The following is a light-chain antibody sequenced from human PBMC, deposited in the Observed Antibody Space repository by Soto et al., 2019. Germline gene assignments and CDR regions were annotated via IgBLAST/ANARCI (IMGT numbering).Light chain of an antibody. V-gene: IGKV3-15*01. CDR1: QSVSTN. CDR2: GAS. J-gene: IGKJ1*01. CDR3: QHYNDWPQT. Sequence: EIVMTQSPGTLSLSPGERATISCRASQSVSTNLAWYQQIPGQAPRLLIYGASTRATGIPARFSGSGSGTEFTLAISSLQSVDFAVYYCQHYNDWPQTFGLGTKVDIK.